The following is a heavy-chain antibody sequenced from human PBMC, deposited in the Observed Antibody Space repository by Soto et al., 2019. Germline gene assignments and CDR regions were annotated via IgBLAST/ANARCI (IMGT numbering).Heavy chain of an antibody. D-gene: IGHD2-2*01. J-gene: IGHJ5*02. CDR1: GGSISSYY. Sequence: LSLTCTASGGSISSYYWSWIRQPPGKGLEGIGYIYYSWSTNYNPSLKSRVTISVDTSKNQFSLKLSSATAADTAVYYCARARGIVVVPAATGLGWFVPWGQGTLVTVSS. V-gene: IGHV4-59*01. CDR3: ARARGIVVVPAATGLGWFVP. CDR2: IYYSWST.